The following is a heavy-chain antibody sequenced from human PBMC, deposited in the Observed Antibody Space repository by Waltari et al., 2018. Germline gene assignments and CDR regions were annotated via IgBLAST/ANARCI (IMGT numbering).Heavy chain of an antibody. CDR1: GFSLATTGVG. J-gene: IGHJ4*02. CDR2: TNWDADT. Sequence: QITLKESGPTLVRPTQTLTLTCTVSGFSLATTGVGVAWLRQAPGKGLEWLALTNWDADTYYTPSVRTRLSITKDTSKNQVVLKMTNLDRDDTGTYYCAHSHHGHNLGIWHYFDYWGQGSLVTVSS. D-gene: IGHD3-16*01. CDR3: AHSHHGHNLGIWHYFDY. V-gene: IGHV2-5*02.